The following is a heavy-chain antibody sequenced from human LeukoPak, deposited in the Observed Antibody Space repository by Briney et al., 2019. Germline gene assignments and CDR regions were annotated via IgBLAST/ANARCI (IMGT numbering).Heavy chain of an antibody. V-gene: IGHV1-18*01. Sequence: ASVKVSCKASGYTFTSYGISWVRQAPGQGLEWMGWISAYNGNTNYAQKLQGRVTMTTDTSTSTAYMELRSLRSDDTAVFYCARDSSGWYLNDAFDIWGQGTMVTVSS. CDR2: ISAYNGNT. J-gene: IGHJ3*02. CDR1: GYTFTSYG. D-gene: IGHD6-19*01. CDR3: ARDSSGWYLNDAFDI.